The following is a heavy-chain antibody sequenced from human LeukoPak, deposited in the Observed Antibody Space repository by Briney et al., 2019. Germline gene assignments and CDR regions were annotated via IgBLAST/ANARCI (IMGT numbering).Heavy chain of an antibody. CDR1: GFTFSSYG. Sequence: GGSLRLSCAASGFTFSSYGMHWVRQAPGKGLEWVTLIWYDGGKEYYADSVKGRFTISRENAKNSLLLQMNSLRAGDTAVYYCARGNILTGYTYWGQGILVTVSS. CDR3: ARGNILTGYTY. D-gene: IGHD3-9*01. V-gene: IGHV3-33*01. J-gene: IGHJ4*02. CDR2: IWYDGGKE.